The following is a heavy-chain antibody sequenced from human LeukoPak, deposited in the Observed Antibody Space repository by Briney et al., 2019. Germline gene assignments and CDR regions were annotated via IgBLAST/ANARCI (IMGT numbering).Heavy chain of an antibody. Sequence: GGSLRLSCAASGFTFDDYGMSWVRQAPGKGLEWVSGINWNGGSTGYADSVKGRFTISRDNAKNSLYLQMNSLRAEDTALYYCARGKYCSSTSCYLSCMDVWGKGTTVTVSS. V-gene: IGHV3-20*04. CDR1: GFTFDDYG. CDR3: ARGKYCSSTSCYLSCMDV. CDR2: INWNGGST. J-gene: IGHJ6*03. D-gene: IGHD2-2*01.